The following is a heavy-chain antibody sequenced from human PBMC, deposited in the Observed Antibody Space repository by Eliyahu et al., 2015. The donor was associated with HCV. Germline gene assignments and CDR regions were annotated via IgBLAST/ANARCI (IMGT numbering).Heavy chain of an antibody. CDR2: ISYDGISQ. V-gene: IGHV3-30*18. J-gene: IGHJ1*01. CDR3: AKEGGFSRVQNFWSDYKYFEH. Sequence: QVQLVESGGGVVQPGRSLXXSCAGSGFSFXXXGMXWVRQAPGKGLEWVAGISYDGISQFYADSVKGRFTISRDNSNNTLYLQMHSLRTEDTALYYCAKEGGFSRVQNFWSDYKYFEHWGQGTLVTLSS. D-gene: IGHD3-3*01. CDR1: GFSFXXXG.